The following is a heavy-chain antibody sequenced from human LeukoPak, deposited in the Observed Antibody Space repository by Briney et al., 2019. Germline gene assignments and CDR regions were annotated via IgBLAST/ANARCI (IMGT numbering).Heavy chain of an antibody. D-gene: IGHD3-16*01. CDR3: AKRRGVWGNYFDP. Sequence: SETLSLTCTVSGSSISSYYWSWIRQPPGKGLEWIGYIYYSGSTNYNPSLKSRLTIFVDTSKNQFSLRLNSVTAADTALYYCAKRRGVWGNYFDPWGQGILVTVSS. CDR1: GSSISSYY. V-gene: IGHV4-59*08. CDR2: IYYSGST. J-gene: IGHJ5*02.